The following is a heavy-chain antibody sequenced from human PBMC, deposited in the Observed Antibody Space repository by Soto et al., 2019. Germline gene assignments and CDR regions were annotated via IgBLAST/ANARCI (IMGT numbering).Heavy chain of an antibody. Sequence: PGESLKISCKGSGYSFTSYWIVWVRQMPGKGLEWMGIIYPGDSDIRYSPSFQGQVTISADKSISTAYPQWSGLKASDTAIYYCARPREAGKNYYGVDVWGQGTTVTGSS. V-gene: IGHV5-51*01. CDR3: ARPREAGKNYYGVDV. CDR1: GYSFTSYW. J-gene: IGHJ6*02. CDR2: IYPGDSDI. D-gene: IGHD6-19*01.